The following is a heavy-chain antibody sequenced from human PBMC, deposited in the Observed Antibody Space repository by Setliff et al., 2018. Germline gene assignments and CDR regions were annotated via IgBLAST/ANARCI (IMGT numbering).Heavy chain of an antibody. CDR1: GGTFRSDG. V-gene: IGHV1-69*13. CDR3: SRLVRYCTTTTCQSVPGAEV. Sequence: SVKVSCKASGGTFRSDGFNWVRQAPGQGLEWMGRIIPVFGTAKYAQKFQGKVTISADESTSTAYMELRSLRSDDTAVYYCSRLVRYCTTTTCQSVPGAEVWGQGTLVTVSS. J-gene: IGHJ4*02. CDR2: IIPVFGTA. D-gene: IGHD2-8*01.